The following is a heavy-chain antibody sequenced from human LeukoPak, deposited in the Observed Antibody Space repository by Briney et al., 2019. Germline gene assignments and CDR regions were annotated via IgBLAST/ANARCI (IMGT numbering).Heavy chain of an antibody. CDR2: FYSGGST. Sequence: PGGSLRLSCTASGFIVSNNYMSWVRQAPGKGLEWVSVFYSGGSTYYADSVKGRFTISRDNSKNTLYLQMNSLRAEDTAVYYCARGGIAVAEEGDFDYWGQGTLVTVSS. D-gene: IGHD6-19*01. CDR1: GFIVSNNY. CDR3: ARGGIAVAEEGDFDY. V-gene: IGHV3-53*05. J-gene: IGHJ4*02.